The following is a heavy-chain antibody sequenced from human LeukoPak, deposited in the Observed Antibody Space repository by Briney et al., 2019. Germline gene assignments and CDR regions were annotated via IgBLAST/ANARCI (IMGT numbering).Heavy chain of an antibody. D-gene: IGHD3-16*02. CDR1: GFTFSSYE. Sequence: GGSLRLSCAASGFTFSSYEMNWVRQAPGKGLEWVSYISSSGSTIYYADSVKGRFTISRDNAKNSLYLQMNSLRAEDTAVYYCARVGRYYDYVWGSYRYTDYWGQGTLVTVSS. J-gene: IGHJ4*02. CDR3: ARVGRYYDYVWGSYRYTDY. V-gene: IGHV3-48*03. CDR2: ISSSGSTI.